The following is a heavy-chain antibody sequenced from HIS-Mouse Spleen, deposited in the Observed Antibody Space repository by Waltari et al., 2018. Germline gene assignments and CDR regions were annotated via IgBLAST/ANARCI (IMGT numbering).Heavy chain of an antibody. V-gene: IGHV4-39*07. D-gene: IGHD6-13*01. CDR2: NYYSGST. CDR3: AREIPYSSSWYDWYFDL. CDR1: GGSISSSSYY. J-gene: IGHJ2*01. Sequence: QLQLQESGPGLVKPSETLSLTCTVSGGSISSSSYYWGWIRQPPGKGREWIGSNYYSGSTYHNPSLKRRVTISVDTSKNQFSLKLSSVTAADTAVYYCAREIPYSSSWYDWYFDLWGRGTLVTVSS.